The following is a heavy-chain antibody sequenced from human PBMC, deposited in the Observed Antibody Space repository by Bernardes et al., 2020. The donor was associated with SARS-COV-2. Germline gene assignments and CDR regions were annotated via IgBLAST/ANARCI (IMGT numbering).Heavy chain of an antibody. J-gene: IGHJ6*02. D-gene: IGHD3-10*01. CDR2: ISGSGSTT. V-gene: IGHV3-23*01. Sequence: GGSLRLSCAASGFIFSTYFMTWVRQAPGKGLEWVSAISGSGSTTFYVDSVKGRFTISRDNSKKTLYMQMNSLRVEDTAVYYCAKDYGYGSGTYYPSGGVDVWGQGTTVTVSS. CDR3: AKDYGYGSGTYYPSGGVDV. CDR1: GFIFSTYF.